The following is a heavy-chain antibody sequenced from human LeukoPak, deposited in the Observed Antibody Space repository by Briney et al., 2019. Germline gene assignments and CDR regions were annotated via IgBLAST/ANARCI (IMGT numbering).Heavy chain of an antibody. D-gene: IGHD3-10*01. CDR1: GFTVSSNY. Sequence: PGGSLRLSCAASGFTVSSNYMSWVRQAPGKGLEWVSAISGSGGSTYYADSVKGRFTISRDNSKNTLYLQMNSLRAEDTAVYYCAKDSGSGSPVTKYGMDVWGQGTTVTVSS. V-gene: IGHV3-23*01. CDR2: ISGSGGST. CDR3: AKDSGSGSPVTKYGMDV. J-gene: IGHJ6*02.